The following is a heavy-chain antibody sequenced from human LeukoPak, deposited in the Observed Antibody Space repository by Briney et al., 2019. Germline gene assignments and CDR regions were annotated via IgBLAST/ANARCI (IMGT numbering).Heavy chain of an antibody. J-gene: IGHJ3*02. CDR1: GFTFSSYS. D-gene: IGHD2/OR15-2a*01. CDR3: ARDFLPGAFDI. CDR2: ISSSSSTI. Sequence: LSGGSLRLSCAASGFTFSSYSMNWVRQAPGKGLEWVSYISSSSSTIYYADSVKGRFTISRDNAKNSLYLQMNSLRAEDTAVYYCARDFLPGAFDIWGQGTMVTVSS. V-gene: IGHV3-48*04.